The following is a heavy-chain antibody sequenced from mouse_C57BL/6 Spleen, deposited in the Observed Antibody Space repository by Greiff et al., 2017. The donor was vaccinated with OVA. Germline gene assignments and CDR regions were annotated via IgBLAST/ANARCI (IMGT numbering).Heavy chain of an antibody. J-gene: IGHJ3*01. D-gene: IGHD2-5*01. CDR3: ARMGSNYLFAY. CDR2: IDPSDSET. V-gene: IGHV1-52*01. Sequence: QVQLQQPGAELVRPGSSVKLSCKASGYTFTSYWMHWVKQRPIQGLEWIGNIDPSDSETHYNQKFKDKATLTVDKSSSTAYMQLSSLTSEDSAVYYCARMGSNYLFAYWGQGTLVTVSA. CDR1: GYTFTSYW.